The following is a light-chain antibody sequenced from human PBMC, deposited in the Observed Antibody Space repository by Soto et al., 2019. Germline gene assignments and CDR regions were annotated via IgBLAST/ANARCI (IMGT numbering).Light chain of an antibody. V-gene: IGLV4-69*01. CDR1: SGHSRYA. CDR2: VTSDGSH. Sequence: QSVLTQLPSASASLGASVKLTCTLSSGHSRYAIAWHQQQPEKGPRYLMKVTSDGSHIKGDGIPDRFSGSSSGAERYLTISSLQSEDEADYYCKTWGTVLVVFGGGTQLTVL. J-gene: IGLJ2*01. CDR3: KTWGTVLVV.